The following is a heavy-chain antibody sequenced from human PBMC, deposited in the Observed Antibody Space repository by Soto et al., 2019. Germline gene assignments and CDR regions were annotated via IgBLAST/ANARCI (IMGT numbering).Heavy chain of an antibody. CDR2: IYPGDSDT. D-gene: IGHD2-2*01. J-gene: IGHJ6*02. V-gene: IGHV5-51*01. CDR1: GYSFTSYW. CDR3: ARQEFGCSSTSCYPAMHGMDV. Sequence: GESLKISCKGSGYSFTSYWIGWVRQMPGKGLEWMGIIYPGDSDTRYSPSFQGQVTISADKSISTAYLQWSSLKASDTAMYYCARQEFGCSSTSCYPAMHGMDVWGQGTTVTVSS.